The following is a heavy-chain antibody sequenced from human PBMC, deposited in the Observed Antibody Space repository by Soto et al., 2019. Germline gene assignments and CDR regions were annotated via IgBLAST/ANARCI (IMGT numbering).Heavy chain of an antibody. CDR3: ARAMRITIFGVVHYGMDV. Sequence: EVQLVESGGGLVKPGGSLRLSCAASGFTFSSYSMNWVRQAPGKGLEWVSSISSSSSYIYYADSVKGRFTISRDNAKNSLYLQMNSLRAEDTAVYYCARAMRITIFGVVHYGMDVWGQGTTVTGSS. D-gene: IGHD3-3*01. J-gene: IGHJ6*02. CDR1: GFTFSSYS. V-gene: IGHV3-21*01. CDR2: ISSSSSYI.